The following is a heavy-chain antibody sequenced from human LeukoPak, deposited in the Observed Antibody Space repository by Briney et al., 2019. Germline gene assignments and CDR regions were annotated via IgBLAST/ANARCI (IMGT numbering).Heavy chain of an antibody. J-gene: IGHJ4*02. CDR2: IKSKTDGGTT. Sequence: PGGSLRLSCAASGFTFSNAWMSWVRQAPGKGLEWVGRIKSKTDGGTTDYAAPVKGRFTISRDDSKNTLYLQMHSLKTEDTAVYYCTTLHSADMTTVTTDYFDYWGQGTLVTVSS. V-gene: IGHV3-15*01. CDR1: GFTFSNAW. D-gene: IGHD4-17*01. CDR3: TTLHSADMTTVTTDYFDY.